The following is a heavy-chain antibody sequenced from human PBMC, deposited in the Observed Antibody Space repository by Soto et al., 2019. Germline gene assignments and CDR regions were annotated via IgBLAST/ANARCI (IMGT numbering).Heavy chain of an antibody. J-gene: IGHJ4*02. CDR3: AKDTSGYDLPSGSLVDY. V-gene: IGHV3-9*01. CDR2: ISWNSGSI. Sequence: EVQLVESGGGLVQPGRSLRLSCAASGFTFDDYAMHWVRQAPGKGLEWVSGISWNSGSIGYADSVKGRFTISRDNAKNSLYLQMNSLRAKDTALYYCAKDTSGYDLPSGSLVDYWGQGTLVTVSS. D-gene: IGHD5-12*01. CDR1: GFTFDDYA.